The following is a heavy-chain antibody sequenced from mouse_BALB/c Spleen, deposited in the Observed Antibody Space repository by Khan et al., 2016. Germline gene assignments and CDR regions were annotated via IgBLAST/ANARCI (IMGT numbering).Heavy chain of an antibody. J-gene: IGHJ4*01. CDR1: VDSITNNY. CDR2: ISYSGGN. CDR3: ARYGRDAMGY. Sequence: EVQLQESGPSLVKPSQTLSLTCSVTVDSITNNYWNWIRKFPGNKLEYMGYISYSGGNYYNPSLKSRIFITRDTSKNQYYLQLNSVTTEDTATYYCARYGRDAMGYWGQGTSVTITS. D-gene: IGHD1-1*01. V-gene: IGHV3-8*02.